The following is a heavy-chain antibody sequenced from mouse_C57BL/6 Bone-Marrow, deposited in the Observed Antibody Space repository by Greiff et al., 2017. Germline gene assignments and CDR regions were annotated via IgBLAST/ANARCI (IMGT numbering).Heavy chain of an antibody. CDR1: GFNIKDYY. CDR2: IDPEDGET. D-gene: IGHD1-1*01. CDR3: ASPYYYGSSFLNY. J-gene: IGHJ2*01. V-gene: IGHV14-2*01. Sequence: EVQLQQSGAELVKPGASVKLSCTASGFNIKDYYMHWVKQRTEQGLEWIGRIDPEDGETKYAPEFQGKATITADTSSNTAYLQLSSLTSEDTAVYYCASPYYYGSSFLNYWGQGTTLTVSS.